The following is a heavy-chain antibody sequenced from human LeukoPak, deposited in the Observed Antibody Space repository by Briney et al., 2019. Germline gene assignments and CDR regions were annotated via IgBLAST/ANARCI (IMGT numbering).Heavy chain of an antibody. CDR1: GFTFSSYA. J-gene: IGHJ3*01. D-gene: IGHD2-2*01. V-gene: IGHV3-23*01. Sequence: GGSLRLSCAASGFTFSSYAMSWVRQAPGKGLEWVSAISGSGGSTYYADSVKGRFTISRDNSKNTLYLQMNSLRAEDTAAYYCATVSRSSWRAFDFWGQGTMVIVSS. CDR2: ISGSGGST. CDR3: ATVSRSSWRAFDF.